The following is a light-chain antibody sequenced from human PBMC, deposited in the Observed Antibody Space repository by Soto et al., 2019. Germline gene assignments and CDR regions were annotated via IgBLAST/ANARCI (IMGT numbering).Light chain of an antibody. Sequence: QSALTQPASVSGSPGQSITFSCTGTSSDLGGYNYVSWYQQHPGKAPKLVIYDVSNRPSGVSNRFSGSKSGNTASLTISGLQADDEADYYCSSYTTTSTLVFGGGTKPTVL. CDR1: SSDLGGYNY. CDR3: SSYTTTSTLV. J-gene: IGLJ2*01. CDR2: DVS. V-gene: IGLV2-14*01.